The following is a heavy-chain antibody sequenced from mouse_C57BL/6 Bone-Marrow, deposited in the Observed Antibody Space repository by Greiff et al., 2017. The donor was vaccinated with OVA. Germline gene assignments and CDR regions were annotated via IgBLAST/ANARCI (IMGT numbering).Heavy chain of an antibody. CDR2: IWSDGST. Sequence: VQLQESGPGLVAPSQSLSITCTVSGFSLTSYGVHWVRKPPGKGLEWLVVIWSDGSTTYNSALKSRLSISKDNSKSQVFLKMNSLQTDDTAMYYCARHAYYSNYGFAYWGQGTLVTVSA. D-gene: IGHD2-5*01. V-gene: IGHV2-6-1*01. J-gene: IGHJ3*01. CDR3: ARHAYYSNYGFAY. CDR1: GFSLTSYG.